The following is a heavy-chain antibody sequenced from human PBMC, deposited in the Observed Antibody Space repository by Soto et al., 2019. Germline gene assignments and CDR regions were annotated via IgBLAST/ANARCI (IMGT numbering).Heavy chain of an antibody. Sequence: GGSLRLSCAASGFSFSSLAMSWVRQAPGKGLEWISSISGSGFKKYYADSVKGRFTISRDNSKSTVYLELNNLSAEDTAVYHCAKNQGVELVPLATVDWFDPWGQGSVVTVSS. CDR1: GFSFSSLA. D-gene: IGHD1-26*01. CDR3: AKNQGVELVPLATVDWFDP. J-gene: IGHJ5*02. CDR2: ISGSGFKK. V-gene: IGHV3-23*01.